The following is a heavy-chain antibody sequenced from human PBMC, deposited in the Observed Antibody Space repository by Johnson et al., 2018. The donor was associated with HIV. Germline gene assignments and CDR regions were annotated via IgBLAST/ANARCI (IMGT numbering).Heavy chain of an antibody. CDR2: ISYDGSNK. CDR1: GFTFSSYG. Sequence: QVQLVESGGGVVQPGRSLRLSCAASGFTFSSYGMHWVRQAPGKGLEWVAVISYDGSNKYYPDSVKGRFTISRDNFKNTLYLQMDSLRAEDTAVYFCAREMVAAKDAFDIWGQGTMVTVSS. CDR3: AREMVAAKDAFDI. D-gene: IGHD2-15*01. J-gene: IGHJ3*02. V-gene: IGHV3-30*19.